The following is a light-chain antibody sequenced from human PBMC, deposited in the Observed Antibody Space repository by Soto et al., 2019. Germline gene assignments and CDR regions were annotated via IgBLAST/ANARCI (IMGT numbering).Light chain of an antibody. V-gene: IGKV1-39*01. J-gene: IGKJ1*01. CDR1: QSISSY. CDR3: QQSYGTLWT. Sequence: DIPMTQSPSSLSASVRDRVTITCRASQSISSYLNWYQQKPGKAPKLLIYAASSLQSGVPSRFSGSGSGTDFTLTISSLQPEDFATYYCQQSYGTLWTFGQGTKVEIK. CDR2: AAS.